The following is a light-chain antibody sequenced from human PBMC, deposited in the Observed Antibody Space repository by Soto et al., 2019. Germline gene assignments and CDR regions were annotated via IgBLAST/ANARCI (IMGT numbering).Light chain of an antibody. CDR1: SSDVGGYNY. J-gene: IGLJ1*01. Sequence: QSVLTQPRSVSGSPGQSVTISCTGTSSDVGGYNYVSWYQQHPGKAPKHMIYDVSKRPSGVPDRFSGSKSGNTASLTISGLQAEDDADYYCCSFSGSPQVFGNGTKLTVL. CDR2: DVS. V-gene: IGLV2-11*01. CDR3: CSFSGSPQV.